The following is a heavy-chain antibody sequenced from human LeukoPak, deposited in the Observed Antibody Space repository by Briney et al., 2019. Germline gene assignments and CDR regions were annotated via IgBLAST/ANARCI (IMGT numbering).Heavy chain of an antibody. CDR1: GYTFTSYY. CDR3: ARAMTPAYCFHY. CDR2: INPSGGST. Sequence: ASVKVSCKASGYTFTSYYMHWVRQAPGQGLEWMGIINPSGGSTSYARKFQGRVTMTRDTSTSTVYMELSSLRSEDTAVYYCARAMTPAYCFHYWGQGTLVTVSS. V-gene: IGHV1-46*01. J-gene: IGHJ4*02.